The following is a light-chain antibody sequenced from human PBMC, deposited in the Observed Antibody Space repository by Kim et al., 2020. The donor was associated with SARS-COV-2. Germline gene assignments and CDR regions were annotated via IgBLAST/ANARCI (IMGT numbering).Light chain of an antibody. CDR1: QGIRSH. Sequence: SASVGDRVTITCRASQGIRSHLGWFQQKPGTAPRRLIFDASTLQNGVPPRFSGSGSGTEFTLTISTLEPEDFATSYCLQHNTYPWTFGQGTKLEIK. J-gene: IGKJ1*01. CDR3: LQHNTYPWT. CDR2: DAS. V-gene: IGKV1-17*01.